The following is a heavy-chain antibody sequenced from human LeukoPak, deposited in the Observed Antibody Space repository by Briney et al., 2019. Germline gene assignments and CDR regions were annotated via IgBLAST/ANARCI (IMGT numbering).Heavy chain of an antibody. D-gene: IGHD6-6*01. CDR3: ARAGYRYSSSFYWGY. J-gene: IGHJ4*02. CDR2: IIPIFGTA. CDR1: GGTFSSYD. Sequence: ASVKVSCKASGGTFSSYDISWVRQAPGQGLEWMGGIIPIFGTANYAQKFQGRVTITADESTSTAYMELSSLRSEDTAVYYCARAGYRYSSSFYWGYWGQGTLVTVSS. V-gene: IGHV1-69*01.